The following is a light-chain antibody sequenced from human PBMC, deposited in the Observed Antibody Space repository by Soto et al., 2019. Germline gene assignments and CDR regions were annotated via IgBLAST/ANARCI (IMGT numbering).Light chain of an antibody. CDR2: KVS. CDR1: QSLVHSDGNTY. CDR3: RQGAHWAPT. Sequence: VVMTQSPVSLPVTLGQPASISCRSSQSLVHSDGNTYLIWFLQRPGPSPRRLIYKVSNRDSGVPDGISGRGLGTDFTVKISRVEAEDVGVYYCRQGAHWAPTFGQGTRVEI. V-gene: IGKV2-30*02. J-gene: IGKJ1*01.